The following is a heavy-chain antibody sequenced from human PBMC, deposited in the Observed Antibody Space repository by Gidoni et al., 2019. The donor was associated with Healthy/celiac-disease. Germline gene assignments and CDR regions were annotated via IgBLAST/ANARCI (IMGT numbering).Heavy chain of an antibody. CDR2: ISAYNGNT. CDR3: ARDSFGVVLLYYFDY. Sequence: QVQLVQSGAEVKKPGASVNVSCKSSGYTFTSYGISWVRQDPGQGLEWMGWISAYNGNTNYAQKLQGRVTMTTDTSTSTADMEMRSLRADDTAVYYCARDSFGVVLLYYFDYWGQGTLVTVSS. CDR1: GYTFTSYG. J-gene: IGHJ4*02. V-gene: IGHV1-18*01. D-gene: IGHD3-3*01.